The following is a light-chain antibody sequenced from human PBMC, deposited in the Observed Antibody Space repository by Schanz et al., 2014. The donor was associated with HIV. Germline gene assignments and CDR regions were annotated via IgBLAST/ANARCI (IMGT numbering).Light chain of an antibody. Sequence: EIVLTQSPGSLSLSPGGRATLSCAASQRLSSSYLAWYQQKRDQPPRLVIYATSSRAAGIPDRFSGTGSGTDFTLTISRLVPEDVEVYYCQQEGRGQRTFGQGTKLEIK. CDR3: QQEGRGQRT. CDR2: ATS. CDR1: QRLSSSY. J-gene: IGKJ2*01. V-gene: IGKV3-20*01.